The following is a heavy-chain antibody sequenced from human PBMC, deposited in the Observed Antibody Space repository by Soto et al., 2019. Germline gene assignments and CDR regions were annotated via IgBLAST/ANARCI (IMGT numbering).Heavy chain of an antibody. CDR2: IKSKSDGGTT. J-gene: IGHJ4*02. D-gene: IGHD6-19*01. Sequence: EVQLVESGGGLVKPGGSLRVSCAASGFIFTDAWMNLVRQAPGKGLEWVGRIKSKSDGGTTDYAAPVKGRFTISRDDSKNTLYLQLNSLKTEDTAVYYCTTRGWHDYWGQGTLVTVSS. V-gene: IGHV3-15*07. CDR1: GFIFTDAW. CDR3: TTRGWHDY.